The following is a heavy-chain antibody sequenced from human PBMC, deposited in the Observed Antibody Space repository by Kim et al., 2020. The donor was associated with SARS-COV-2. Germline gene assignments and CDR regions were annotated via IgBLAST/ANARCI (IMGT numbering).Heavy chain of an antibody. J-gene: IGHJ6*02. Sequence: SETLSLTCTVSGGSISSSSYYWGWIRQPPGKGLEWIGSIYYSGSTYYNPSLKSRVTISVDTSKNQFSLKLSSVTAADTAVYYCARHFAGWGIAARPYGMDVWGQGTTVTVSS. D-gene: IGHD6-6*01. CDR3: ARHFAGWGIAARPYGMDV. CDR2: IYYSGST. CDR1: GGSISSSSYY. V-gene: IGHV4-39*01.